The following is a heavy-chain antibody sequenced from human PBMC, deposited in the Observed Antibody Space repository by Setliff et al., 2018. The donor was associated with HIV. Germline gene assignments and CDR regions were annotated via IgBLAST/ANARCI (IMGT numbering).Heavy chain of an antibody. CDR3: ASTRAPYLFDF. CDR2: VSSIGNT. J-gene: IGHJ4*02. Sequence: ETLSLTCRVSGISINGYYWRWIRQSPRTRLEWIGYVSSIGNTNYNPSLKRRVTISVDTSKNQFSLQLNSVTAADTAVYFCASTRAPYLFDFWGQGAQVTVSS. V-gene: IGHV4-4*08. CDR1: GISINGYY. D-gene: IGHD3-3*01.